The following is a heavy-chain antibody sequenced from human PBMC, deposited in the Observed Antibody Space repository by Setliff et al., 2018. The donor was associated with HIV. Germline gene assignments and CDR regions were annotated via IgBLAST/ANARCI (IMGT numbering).Heavy chain of an antibody. D-gene: IGHD6-13*01. Sequence: SETLSLTCAVYGGSFSGHSWTWIRQPPGKGQEWIGEINRSGSANYNRSLKSRVTMSVDTSKRQFSLKLDSVAAADTAIYYCARQSTVAAAGFDFWGQGTLVTVSS. J-gene: IGHJ4*02. V-gene: IGHV4-34*01. CDR1: GGSFSGHS. CDR3: ARQSTVAAAGFDF. CDR2: INRSGSA.